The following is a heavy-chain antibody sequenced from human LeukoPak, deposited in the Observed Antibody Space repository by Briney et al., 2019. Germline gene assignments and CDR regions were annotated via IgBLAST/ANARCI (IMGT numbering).Heavy chain of an antibody. CDR2: IKNDGGEK. V-gene: IGHV3-7*03. D-gene: IGHD6-25*01. CDR3: ARGGPNGIAAGDY. CDR1: GFTFNDYY. Sequence: AGGSLRLSCTASGFTFNDYYMSWIRQAPGKGLEWVATIKNDGGEKFYVDSVKGRFTISRDDAKDSLFLQMNNLRAEDTAVYYCARGGPNGIAAGDYWGQGTLVTVSS. J-gene: IGHJ4*02.